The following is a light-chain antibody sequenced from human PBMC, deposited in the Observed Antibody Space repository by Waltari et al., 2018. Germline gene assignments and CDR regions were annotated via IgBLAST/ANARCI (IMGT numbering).Light chain of an antibody. V-gene: IGKV3-15*01. J-gene: IGKJ4*01. Sequence: ERATLSCRASRSVSTNLAWYQQKPGQPPRLLIFGASTRATGVPARFSGSGSGTEFTLTISTMQFEDSAVYYCQQYDNWPPFTFGGGTKVEIK. CDR2: GAS. CDR3: QQYDNWPPFT. CDR1: RSVSTN.